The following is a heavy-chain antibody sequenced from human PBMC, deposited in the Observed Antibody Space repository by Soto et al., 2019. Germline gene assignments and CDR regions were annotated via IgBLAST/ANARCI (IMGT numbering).Heavy chain of an antibody. V-gene: IGHV4-59*12. J-gene: IGHJ5*01. CDR1: GGSMRNVY. D-gene: IGHD3-22*01. Sequence: SETLSLTCTVSGGSMRNVYWSWIRQPPGKRLEWIGFIFHSGNAKYNPSLKSRVTISLDTSKNQFSLTLSAVTAADTAMYYCSTRAYDTNGYYRFDPWGQGTLVTVSS. CDR3: STRAYDTNGYYRFDP. CDR2: IFHSGNA.